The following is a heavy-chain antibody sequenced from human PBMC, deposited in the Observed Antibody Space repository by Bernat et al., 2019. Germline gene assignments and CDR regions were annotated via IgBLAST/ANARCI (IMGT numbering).Heavy chain of an antibody. CDR1: GFSLTTSGMC. V-gene: IGHV2-70*01. D-gene: IGHD3-10*01. Sequence: QVTLRESGPALVTPTQTLTLTCTFSGFSLTTSGMCVGWIRQPPGQALEWLALIDWDDDKYYSTSLKTRLTISKDTSKNQVVLTMTNMDPVDTATYYCARAVFQQWVGGYFDYWGQGTLVTVSS. J-gene: IGHJ4*02. CDR3: ARAVFQQWVGGYFDY. CDR2: IDWDDDK.